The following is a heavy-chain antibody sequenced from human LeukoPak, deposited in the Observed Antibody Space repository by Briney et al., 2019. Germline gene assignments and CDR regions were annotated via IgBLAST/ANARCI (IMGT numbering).Heavy chain of an antibody. CDR1: GFTFSSYS. CDR2: ISSSSSYI. CDR3: ARDPPGGYYYMDV. J-gene: IGHJ6*03. V-gene: IGHV3-21*01. Sequence: GGSLRLSCAASGFTFSSYSMNWVRQAPGKGLEWVSSISSSSSYIYYADSVKGRFTISRDNAKNSLYLQMNSLRAEDTAVYYCARDPPGGYYYMDVWGKGTTVIVSS. D-gene: IGHD3-10*01.